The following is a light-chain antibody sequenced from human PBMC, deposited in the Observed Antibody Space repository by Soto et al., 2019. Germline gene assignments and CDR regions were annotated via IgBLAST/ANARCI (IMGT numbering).Light chain of an antibody. CDR2: GAS. CDR3: QQYTNWPRT. Sequence: EIVMTQSPATLSVSPGERATLSCRASQSVSNNLAWYQQKPGQAPRLLIYGASTRATGIPASFSGSGSGTEFTLTITSLQSEDFAVYYCQQYTNWPRTFGGGTKVEIK. V-gene: IGKV3-15*01. J-gene: IGKJ4*01. CDR1: QSVSNN.